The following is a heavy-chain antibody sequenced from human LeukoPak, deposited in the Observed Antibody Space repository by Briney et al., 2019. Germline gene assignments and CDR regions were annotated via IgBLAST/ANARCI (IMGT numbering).Heavy chain of an antibody. CDR1: GGSFSGYY. D-gene: IGHD6-19*01. V-gene: IGHV4-34*01. Sequence: SETLSLTCAVYGGSFSGYYWSWIRQPPGKGLEWIGEINHSGSTNYNPSLKSRVTISVDTSKNQFSLKLSSVTAADTAVYYCARNVASGQWLVPYYFDYWGQGTPVTVSS. CDR2: INHSGST. J-gene: IGHJ4*02. CDR3: ARNVASGQWLVPYYFDY.